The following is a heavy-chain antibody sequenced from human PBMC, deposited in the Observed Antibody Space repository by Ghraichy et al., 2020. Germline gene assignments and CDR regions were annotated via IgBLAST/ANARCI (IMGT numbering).Heavy chain of an antibody. CDR2: IRNGPYGGTT. Sequence: GGSLRLSCTASGFSFGDYAMSWFRQAPGKGLEWVGFIRNGPYGGTTEYAASVRGRLIISRDERLAYLQMNGLKTEDTAMYYCARDSEGTYTPPPNAFDIWGRGTMVTVSA. V-gene: IGHV3-49*03. D-gene: IGHD1-26*01. CDR3: ARDSEGTYTPPPNAFDI. CDR1: GFSFGDYA. J-gene: IGHJ3*02.